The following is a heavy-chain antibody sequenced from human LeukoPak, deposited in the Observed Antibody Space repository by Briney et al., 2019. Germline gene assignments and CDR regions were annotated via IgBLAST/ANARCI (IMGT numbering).Heavy chain of an antibody. CDR3: TRDGGSFCDFDY. J-gene: IGHJ4*02. CDR2: INTVGRIT. D-gene: IGHD1-26*01. CDR1: GFSFRNYA. Sequence: GGSLRLSCVASGFSFRNYAIHWVRQAPGKGLEYVSVINTVGRITYYADSVKGRFTISRDNSKNTVYLQMGSLRGEDMAVYYCTRDGGSFCDFDYWGRGALVTVSS. V-gene: IGHV3-64*02.